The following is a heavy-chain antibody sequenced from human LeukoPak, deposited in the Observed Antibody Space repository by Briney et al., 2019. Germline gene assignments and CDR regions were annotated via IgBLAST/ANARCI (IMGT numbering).Heavy chain of an antibody. CDR1: GFTFDDYA. CDR3: AKDIRMNGDAFDI. Sequence: PGGSLRLSCAASGFTFDDYAMHWVRQAPGKGLEWVSGISWNSGSIGYADSVKGRFTISRDNAKNSLYLQMNGLRAEDMALYYCAKDIRMNGDAFDIWGQGTMVTVSS. CDR2: ISWNSGSI. D-gene: IGHD2-15*01. J-gene: IGHJ3*02. V-gene: IGHV3-9*03.